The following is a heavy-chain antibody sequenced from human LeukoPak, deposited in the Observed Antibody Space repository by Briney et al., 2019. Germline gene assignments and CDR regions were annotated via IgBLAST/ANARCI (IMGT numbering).Heavy chain of an antibody. CDR2: ISYDGSNK. CDR1: GFTFSSYA. V-gene: IGHV3-30-3*01. CDR3: ARDLRFLEWLLYRGYFDY. J-gene: IGHJ4*02. D-gene: IGHD3-3*01. Sequence: PGGSLRLSCAASGFTFSSYAMHWVRQAPGKGLEWVAVISYDGSNKYYAVSVKGRFTISRDNSKNTLYLQMNSLRAEDTAVYYCARDLRFLEWLLYRGYFDYWGQGTLVTVSS.